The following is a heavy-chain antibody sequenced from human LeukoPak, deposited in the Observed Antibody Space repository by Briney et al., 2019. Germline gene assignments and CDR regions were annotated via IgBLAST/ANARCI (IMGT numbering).Heavy chain of an antibody. CDR1: GFTFSSYS. CDR2: ISSSSSYI. CDR3: ARDPVGATRAAGDY. V-gene: IGHV3-21*01. Sequence: PGGSLRLSCAASGFTFSSYSMNWVRQAPGKGLEWVSSISSSSSYIYYADSVKGRFTISRDNAKNSLYLQMNSLRAEDTAVYYCARDPVGATRAAGDYWGQGTLVTVSS. D-gene: IGHD1-26*01. J-gene: IGHJ4*02.